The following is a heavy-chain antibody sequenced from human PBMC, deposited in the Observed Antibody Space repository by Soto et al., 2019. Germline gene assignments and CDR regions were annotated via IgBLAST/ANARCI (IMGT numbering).Heavy chain of an antibody. Sequence: SWTWIKQPPGKWLEWIGDVSLRGTAHSIPSLNGRLTLSMDSSQTQFSLKLTSVTAADSAVYYCARIHWSQSSLDYWGRGILVTVSS. CDR3: ARIHWSQSSLDY. J-gene: IGHJ4*02. V-gene: IGHV4-30-2*01. D-gene: IGHD6-19*01. CDR2: VSLRGTA. CDR1: S.